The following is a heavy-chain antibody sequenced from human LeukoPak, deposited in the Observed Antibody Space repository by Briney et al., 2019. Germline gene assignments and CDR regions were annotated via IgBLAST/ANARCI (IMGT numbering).Heavy chain of an antibody. CDR3: ASEGPSSGWYYFDY. V-gene: IGHV3-7*01. D-gene: IGHD6-19*01. CDR1: GFTFSSYW. CDR2: IKQDGSEK. Sequence: PGGSLRLSCAASGFTFSSYWMSWVRQAPGKGLEWVANIKQDGSEKYYVDSVKGRFTISRDNAKNSLYLQMNSLRAEDTAVYYCASEGPSSGWYYFDYWGQGTLVTVSS. J-gene: IGHJ4*02.